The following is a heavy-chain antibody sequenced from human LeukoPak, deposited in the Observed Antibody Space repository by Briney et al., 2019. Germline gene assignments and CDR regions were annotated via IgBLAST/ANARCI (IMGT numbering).Heavy chain of an antibody. J-gene: IGHJ1*01. CDR1: GGSFSGYY. V-gene: IGHV4-34*01. D-gene: IGHD2-2*02. Sequence: SETLSLTCAVYGGSFSGYYWSWIRQPPGKGLEWIGEINHSGSTNYNPSLKSRVTISVDTSKNQFSLKLSSVTAADTAVYYCAIGSYCSSTSCYTYSGDAEYFQHWGQGTPVTVSS. CDR3: AIGSYCSSTSCYTYSGDAEYFQH. CDR2: INHSGST.